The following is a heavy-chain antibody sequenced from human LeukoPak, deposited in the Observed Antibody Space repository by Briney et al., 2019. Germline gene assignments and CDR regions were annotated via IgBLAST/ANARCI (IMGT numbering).Heavy chain of an antibody. CDR1: GFTFSSYA. CDR3: ASRMYYYDTSGYSSDAFDI. V-gene: IGHV3-23*01. J-gene: IGHJ3*02. CDR2: ISGSASST. Sequence: GGSLRLSCAASGFTFSSYAMSWVRQAPGKGLEWVSAISGSASSTYHADSVKGRFTISRDNAKNSLYLQMNSLRAEDTAVYYCASRMYYYDTSGYSSDAFDIWGQGIMVTVSS. D-gene: IGHD3-22*01.